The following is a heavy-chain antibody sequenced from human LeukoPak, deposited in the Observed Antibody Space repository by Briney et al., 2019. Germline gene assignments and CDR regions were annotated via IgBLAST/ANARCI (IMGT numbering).Heavy chain of an antibody. CDR2: IKSKTDGGTT. Sequence: GGSLRLSCAASGFTFSNAWMSWVRQAPGKGLEWVGRIKSKTDGGTTDYAAPVKGRFTISRDDSKNTLYLQMNSLKTEDTAVYYCTTAPPDTMIVVGHNGGGFDLGDAFDIWGQGTMVTVSS. CDR1: GFTFSNAW. V-gene: IGHV3-15*01. CDR3: TTAPPDTMIVVGHNGGGFDLGDAFDI. J-gene: IGHJ3*02. D-gene: IGHD3-22*01.